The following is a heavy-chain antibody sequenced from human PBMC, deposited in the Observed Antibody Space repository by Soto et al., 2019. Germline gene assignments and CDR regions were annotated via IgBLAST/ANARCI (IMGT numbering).Heavy chain of an antibody. V-gene: IGHV4-4*07. CDR3: VRDGTKTLRDWFDP. CDR1: GASISGFY. CDR2: IYATGTT. D-gene: IGHD1-1*01. J-gene: IGHJ5*02. Sequence: SETLSLTCTVSGASISGFYWSWIRKSAGKGLEWIGRIYATGTTDYNPSLKSRVMMSVDTSKKQFSLKLRSVTAADTAVYYCVRDGTKTLRDWFDPWGQGISVTAPQ.